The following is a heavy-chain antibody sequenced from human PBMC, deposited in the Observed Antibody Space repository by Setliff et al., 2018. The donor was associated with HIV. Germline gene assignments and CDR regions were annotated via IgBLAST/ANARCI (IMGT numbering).Heavy chain of an antibody. CDR3: AKDYLSSSTWYGGLDY. J-gene: IGHJ4*02. V-gene: IGHV3-23*01. Sequence: GGSLRLSCAASGFTFSNYAMTWVRQAPGTGLECVSAISGGGGITYYADSVKGRFTISRDNSKNTLYLQMNSLRVEDTALYYCAKDYLSSSTWYGGLDYWGQGTLVTVSS. CDR1: GFTFSNYA. D-gene: IGHD6-13*01. CDR2: ISGGGGIT.